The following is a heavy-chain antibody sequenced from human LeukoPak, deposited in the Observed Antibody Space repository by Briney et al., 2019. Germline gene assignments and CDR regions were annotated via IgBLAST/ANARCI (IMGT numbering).Heavy chain of an antibody. V-gene: IGHV3-15*01. Sequence: GGSLRLSCAASGFSFNNAWMTWVRQAPGKGLEWVGRIKNKSDNGTTDYAEPVKGRFTISREDSENTLYLKMNSLKTEDTAVYYCTTAPCSTGTCNPVDAFDTWGQGTMVTVSS. CDR2: IKNKSDNGTT. CDR1: GFSFNNAW. D-gene: IGHD2-15*01. CDR3: TTAPCSTGTCNPVDAFDT. J-gene: IGHJ3*02.